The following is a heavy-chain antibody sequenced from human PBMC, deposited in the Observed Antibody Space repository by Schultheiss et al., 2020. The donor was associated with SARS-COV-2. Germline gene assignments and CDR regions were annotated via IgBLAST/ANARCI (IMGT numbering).Heavy chain of an antibody. CDR2: IIPIFGTE. CDR1: GGTFSSYA. Sequence: SVKVSCKASGGTFSSYAISWVRQAPGQGLEWMGGIIPIFGTENYAQKFQGRVTITADESTSTAYMELSSLRSEDTAVYYCARSRGDSGSYQGYAFDIWGQGTMVTVSS. V-gene: IGHV1-69*13. J-gene: IGHJ3*02. D-gene: IGHD1-26*01. CDR3: ARSRGDSGSYQGYAFDI.